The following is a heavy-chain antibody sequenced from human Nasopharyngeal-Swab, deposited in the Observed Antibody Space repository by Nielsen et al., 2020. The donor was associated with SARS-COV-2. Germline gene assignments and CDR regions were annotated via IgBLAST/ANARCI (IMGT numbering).Heavy chain of an antibody. CDR2: IYPGDSDT. Sequence: GESLKISCKGSGYRFTSYWIGWVRQMPGKGLEWMGIIYPGDSDTRYSPSFQGQVTISADKSISTAYLQWSSLKASDTAMYYCARSPEMATMGNYFDYWGQGTLVTVSS. D-gene: IGHD5-24*01. V-gene: IGHV5-51*01. J-gene: IGHJ4*02. CDR3: ARSPEMATMGNYFDY. CDR1: GYRFTSYW.